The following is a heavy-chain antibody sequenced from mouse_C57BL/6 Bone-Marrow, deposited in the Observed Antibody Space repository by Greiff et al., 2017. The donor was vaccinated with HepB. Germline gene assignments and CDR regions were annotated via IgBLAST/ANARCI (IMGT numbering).Heavy chain of an antibody. CDR2: ISSGGSYT. J-gene: IGHJ2*01. V-gene: IGHV5-6*01. Sequence: EVKLMESGGDLVKPGGSLKLSCAASGFTFSSYGMPWVRQTPDKRLEWVATISSGGSYTYYPDSVKGRFTISRDNAKNTLYLQMSSLKSEDTAMYYCARLYFDYWGQGTTLTVSS. CDR3: ARLYFDY. CDR1: GFTFSSYG.